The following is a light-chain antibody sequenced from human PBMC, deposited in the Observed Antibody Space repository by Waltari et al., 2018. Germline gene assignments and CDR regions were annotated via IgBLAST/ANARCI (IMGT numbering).Light chain of an antibody. CDR3: QQYNSYPPT. Sequence: DIRLTQSPAALPASVGDRVTITCRASHGIAYYLAWFQQKPGQAPKPLIFGASSLQSGVPWRFSGGGSETFFTLTINDLQPEDFATYYCQQYNSYPPTFGGGTRV. CDR2: GAS. CDR1: HGIAYY. J-gene: IGKJ4*01. V-gene: IGKV1-16*01.